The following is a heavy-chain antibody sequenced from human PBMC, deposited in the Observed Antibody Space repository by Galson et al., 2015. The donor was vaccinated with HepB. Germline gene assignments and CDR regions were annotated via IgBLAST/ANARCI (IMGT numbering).Heavy chain of an antibody. D-gene: IGHD3-3*01. J-gene: IGHJ4*02. CDR2: ISGSGGST. CDR1: GFTFSSYA. Sequence: SLRLSCAASGFTFSSYAMSWVRQAPGKGLEWVSAISGSGGSTYYADSVKGRFTISRDNSKNTLYLQMNSLRAEDTAVYYCAKSRLACLEWLLCTNYFDYWGQGTLVTVSS. CDR3: AKSRLACLEWLLCTNYFDY. V-gene: IGHV3-23*01.